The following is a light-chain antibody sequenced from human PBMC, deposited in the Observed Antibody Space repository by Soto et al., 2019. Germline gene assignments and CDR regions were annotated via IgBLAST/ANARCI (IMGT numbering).Light chain of an antibody. V-gene: IGKV3-20*01. J-gene: IGKJ4*01. CDR2: GTS. Sequence: EIVLTQSPATLSLSPGETATLSCSASQTIGRNYLAWYQQKPGQAPRLLIFGTSTRATGIPDRFSGSGSGTDFTLSISRLEPEDFAVYYCQQYASSPLLTFGGGTKVDIK. CDR1: QTIGRNY. CDR3: QQYASSPLLT.